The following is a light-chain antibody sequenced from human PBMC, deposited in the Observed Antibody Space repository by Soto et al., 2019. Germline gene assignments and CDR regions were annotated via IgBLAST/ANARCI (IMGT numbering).Light chain of an antibody. Sequence: DIQMTQSPSSLSASVGDRVTITCRARQSIGTYSNWYQQKPGKAPKLLIYAASSLQSGVPSRISGRGSGTEFTLTISSLQPEDCATYYCQQSYSTPWTFGQGTKVEV. CDR3: QQSYSTPWT. CDR2: AAS. V-gene: IGKV1-39*01. CDR1: QSIGTY. J-gene: IGKJ1*01.